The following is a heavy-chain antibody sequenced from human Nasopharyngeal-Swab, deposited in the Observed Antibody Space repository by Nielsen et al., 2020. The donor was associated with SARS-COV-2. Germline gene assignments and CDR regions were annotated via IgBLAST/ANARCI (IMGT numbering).Heavy chain of an antibody. CDR2: ISGSGEST. CDR3: VKGPPAVIHYFDY. D-gene: IGHD2-21*01. Sequence: GPSLTLSCAASAFTFSTYDMSWVRQAPGKGLALVSGISGSGESTHYADSVKGRFTISRDNSKHTLYLQMNSLRAEDTAVYYCVKGPPAVIHYFDYWGQGTLVTVSS. J-gene: IGHJ4*02. CDR1: AFTFSTYD. V-gene: IGHV3-23*01.